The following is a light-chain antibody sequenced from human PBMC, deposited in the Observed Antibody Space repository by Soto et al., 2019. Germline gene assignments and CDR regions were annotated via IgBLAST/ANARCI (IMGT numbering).Light chain of an antibody. Sequence: DIVLTQSPGTLSLSPGERATLSCRASQSVTSTYLAWYQQKPGQSPRLLIYGASSRATGIPARFSGSGSGTDFTLTISSLEPEDFAVYYCQQRSNWPWTFGQGTKVDIK. V-gene: IGKV3D-20*02. CDR2: GAS. CDR1: QSVTSTY. CDR3: QQRSNWPWT. J-gene: IGKJ1*01.